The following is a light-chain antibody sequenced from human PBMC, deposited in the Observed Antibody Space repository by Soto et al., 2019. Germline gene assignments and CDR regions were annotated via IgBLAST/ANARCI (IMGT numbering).Light chain of an antibody. CDR3: SSYTISSPHVV. Sequence: QSALTQPASVSGSPGQSITISCTGTSSDVGGYNYVSWYQRHPGKAPKLMIYDVSNRPSGVSNRFSGSKSGNTASLTISGLQAEDEADYSCSSYTISSPHVVFGGGTKVTVL. CDR1: SSDVGGYNY. CDR2: DVS. V-gene: IGLV2-14*01. J-gene: IGLJ2*01.